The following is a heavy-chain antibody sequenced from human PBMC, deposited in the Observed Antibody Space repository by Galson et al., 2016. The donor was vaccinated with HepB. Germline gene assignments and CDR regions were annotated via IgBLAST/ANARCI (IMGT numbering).Heavy chain of an antibody. J-gene: IGHJ5*02. V-gene: IGHV2-5*02. D-gene: IGHD3-16*01. CDR3: ARMGVAVDP. CDR1: GFSFSTSGVA. CDR2: IHWDDDQ. Sequence: PALVKPTQTLTLTCTFSGFSFSTSGVAVGWIRQPPGKALEWLALIHWDDDQRISPSLKSRLTITKDTSKNQVVLTMTNMDPMDTATYYCARMGVAVDPWGQGTLVTVSS.